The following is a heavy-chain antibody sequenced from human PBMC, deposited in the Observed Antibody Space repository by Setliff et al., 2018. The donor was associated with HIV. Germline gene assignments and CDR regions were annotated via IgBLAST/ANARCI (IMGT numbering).Heavy chain of an antibody. CDR1: GFTFSNFW. J-gene: IGHJ4*02. D-gene: IGHD5-18*01. V-gene: IGHV3-7*01. Sequence: GGSLRLSCAASGFTFSNFWMDWVRQAPGKGLEWVANIKQGGSEKYYVDSVKGRFTMSRDNAKNSLFLQMHSLRAEDTAVYYCARVADGYNSYFDYWGQGTVVTVSS. CDR3: ARVADGYNSYFDY. CDR2: IKQGGSEK.